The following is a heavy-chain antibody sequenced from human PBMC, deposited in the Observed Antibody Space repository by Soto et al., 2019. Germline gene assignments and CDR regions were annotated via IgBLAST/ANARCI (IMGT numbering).Heavy chain of an antibody. V-gene: IGHV4-34*01. CDR2: INHSGST. CDR3: ARGRGTRAARYYYYYYGMDV. J-gene: IGHJ6*02. Sequence: SETLSLTCAVYGGSFSGYYWSWIRQPPGKGLEWIGEINHSGSTIYNPYLKSRVTISVDTSKNQFSLKLDSVTAADMAVYYCARGRGTRAARYYYYYYGMDVWGQGTTVTVSS. CDR1: GGSFSGYY. D-gene: IGHD1-1*01.